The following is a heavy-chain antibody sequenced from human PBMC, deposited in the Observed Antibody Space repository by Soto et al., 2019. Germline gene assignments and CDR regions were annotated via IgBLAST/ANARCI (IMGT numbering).Heavy chain of an antibody. V-gene: IGHV1-3*01. J-gene: IGHJ4*02. D-gene: IGHD2-2*01. CDR1: GYTFTSYD. Sequence: QVQLVQSGAEVKKPGASVKVSCKASGYTFTSYDMHWVRQAPGQRLELMGWINAGNGNTKYSQKFQGRVTITRDTSASTAYMELSSLRSEDTAVYYCARDLVWEYQLQIDYWGQGTLVTVSS. CDR3: ARDLVWEYQLQIDY. CDR2: INAGNGNT.